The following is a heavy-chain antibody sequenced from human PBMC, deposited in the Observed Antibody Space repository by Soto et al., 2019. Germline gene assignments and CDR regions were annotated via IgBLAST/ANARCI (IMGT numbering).Heavy chain of an antibody. CDR1: GWTFSSYA. CDR3: ARRRDTAMSYGSGYYHYYGMEV. D-gene: IGHD5-18*01. Sequence: ASVKVSCKASGWTFSSYAISWVRQAPGQGLEWMGGIIPIFGTANYAQKFQGRVTITADESTSTAYMELSSLRSEDTAVYYCARRRDTAMSYGSGYYHYYGMEVWGQGTTVSVSS. V-gene: IGHV1-69*13. J-gene: IGHJ6*01. CDR2: IIPIFGTA.